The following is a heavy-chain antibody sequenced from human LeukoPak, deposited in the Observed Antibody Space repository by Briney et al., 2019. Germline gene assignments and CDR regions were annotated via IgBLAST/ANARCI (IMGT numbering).Heavy chain of an antibody. CDR1: GITFSSHA. J-gene: IGHJ6*02. CDR3: ARDALIVGATTNYYYGMDV. D-gene: IGHD1-26*01. Sequence: PGGSLRLSYAASGITFSSHAMSWVRPAPGMGLEWVSAISGSGGTTYYADSVKGRFTISRDNSQSTLSLQMNSLRAEDTAVYYCARDALIVGATTNYYYGMDVWGQGTTVTVSS. V-gene: IGHV3-23*01. CDR2: ISGSGGTT.